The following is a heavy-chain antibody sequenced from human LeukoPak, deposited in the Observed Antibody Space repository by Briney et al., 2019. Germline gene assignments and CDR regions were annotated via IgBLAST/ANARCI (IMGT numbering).Heavy chain of an antibody. V-gene: IGHV1-69*04. CDR2: IIPILGIA. CDR1: GGTFSSYT. D-gene: IGHD5-18*01. CDR3: AREMDGSNSYGLAYYFDY. Sequence: ASVKVSCKASGGTFSSYTISWVRQAPGQGLEWMGRIIPILGIANYAQKFQGRVTITADKSTSTAYMELSSLRSEDTAVYYCAREMDGSNSYGLAYYFDYWGQGTLVTVSS. J-gene: IGHJ4*02.